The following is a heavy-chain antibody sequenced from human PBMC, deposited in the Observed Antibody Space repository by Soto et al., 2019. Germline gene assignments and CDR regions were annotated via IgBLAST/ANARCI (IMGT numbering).Heavy chain of an antibody. CDR3: WRSAGYYGRYYYYHYGMEL. J-gene: IGHJ6*02. V-gene: IGHV5-51*01. Sequence: PGESLKISCKGSGYSFTSYWIGWVRQMPGKGLEWMGIIYPGDSDTRYSPSFQGQVTISADKSISTAYLQWSSLKASDTAMYYCWRSAGYYGRYYYYHYGMELLGPGAPGT. D-gene: IGHD3-10*01. CDR1: GYSFTSYW. CDR2: IYPGDSDT.